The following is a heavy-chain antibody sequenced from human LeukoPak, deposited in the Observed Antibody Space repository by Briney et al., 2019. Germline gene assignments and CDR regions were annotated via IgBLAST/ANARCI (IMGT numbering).Heavy chain of an antibody. CDR1: GYTFTGYY. Sequence: ASVKVSCKASGYTFTGYYIHWVRQAPGQGLEWMGWINPNSGVTHYPQKFQGRVTMTRDTSIRTAYMEVSSLRSDDTAVYYCARGDGYNYLYFDYWGQGTLVTVSS. J-gene: IGHJ4*02. CDR3: ARGDGYNYLYFDY. V-gene: IGHV1-2*02. CDR2: INPNSGVT. D-gene: IGHD5-24*01.